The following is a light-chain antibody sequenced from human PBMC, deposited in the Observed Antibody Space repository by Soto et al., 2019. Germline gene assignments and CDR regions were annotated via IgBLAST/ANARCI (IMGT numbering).Light chain of an antibody. CDR2: DVS. Sequence: QSALTQPASVSGSPGQSITISCTGTSSDVGGYNYVSWYQQHPGKAPKLMIYDVSNRPSGVSNRFSGSRSGNTPSLTISGLQAEDEADYYCSSYTSSSTVVFGGATKLTVL. J-gene: IGLJ2*01. V-gene: IGLV2-14*01. CDR3: SSYTSSSTVV. CDR1: SSDVGGYNY.